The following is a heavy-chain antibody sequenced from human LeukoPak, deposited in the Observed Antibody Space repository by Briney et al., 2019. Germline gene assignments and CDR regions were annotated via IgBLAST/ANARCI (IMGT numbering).Heavy chain of an antibody. Sequence: SETLSLTCNVSGVSISSHYWSWLRQPPGKGLEWIGYRYHNGNSNYNPSLRSRVTVSIDMSKSQVSLSLNSVTAADTAVYYCARMVFGIMTGYYHDSWGQGTLVPVSS. J-gene: IGHJ4*02. CDR3: ARMVFGIMTGYYHDS. D-gene: IGHD2-8*01. CDR2: RYHNGNS. CDR1: GVSISSHY. V-gene: IGHV4-59*11.